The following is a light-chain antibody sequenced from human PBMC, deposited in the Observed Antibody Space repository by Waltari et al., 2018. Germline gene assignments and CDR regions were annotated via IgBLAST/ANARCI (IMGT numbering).Light chain of an antibody. CDR1: RSISNY. CDR3: QQSYSTPYT. J-gene: IGKJ2*01. CDR2: AAS. Sequence: DIQMTQSPFSLSASVGDRVTITCRASRSISNYLHWYQQKPGKAPKLLMYAASSLQSGVPSRFSGSGSGTAFTLTISSLQPEDFATYYCQQSYSTPYTFGQGTKLEIK. V-gene: IGKV1-39*01.